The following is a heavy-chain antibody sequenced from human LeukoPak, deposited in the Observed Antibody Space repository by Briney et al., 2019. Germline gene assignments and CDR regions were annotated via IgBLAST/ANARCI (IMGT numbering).Heavy chain of an antibody. D-gene: IGHD6-6*01. V-gene: IGHV5-51*01. J-gene: IGHJ4*02. CDR3: ERQGSSMAAFDF. Sequence: PGESLKISCKGSGYSFTTYWIGWVRQMPGKGLEWMGIIYPGDSDTAYSPSFQGQVTISADKSISTAYLQWNSLKASDSAMYYCERQGSSMAAFDFWGQGTLVTVPS. CDR2: IYPGDSDT. CDR1: GYSFTTYW.